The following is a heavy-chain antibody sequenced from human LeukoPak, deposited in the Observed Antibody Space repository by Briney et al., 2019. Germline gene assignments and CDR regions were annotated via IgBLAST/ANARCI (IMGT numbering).Heavy chain of an antibody. CDR3: TRDPGIAAAGPIDY. CDR2: IRSKAYGGTT. Sequence: PGRSLRLSCTASGFTFGDYAMGWFRQAPGKGLEWVGFIRSKAYGGTTEYAASVKGRFTISRDDSKSIAYLQMNSLKTEDTAVYYCTRDPGIAAAGPIDYWGQGTLVTVSS. V-gene: IGHV3-49*03. CDR1: GFTFGDYA. J-gene: IGHJ4*02. D-gene: IGHD6-13*01.